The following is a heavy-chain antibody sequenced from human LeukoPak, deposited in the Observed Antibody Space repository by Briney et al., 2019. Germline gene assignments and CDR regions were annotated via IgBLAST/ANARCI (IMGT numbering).Heavy chain of an antibody. D-gene: IGHD5-24*01. CDR2: IYYSGST. CDR3: ARGQLGDAYNFEY. V-gene: IGHV4-59*01. CDR1: GGSISIYY. J-gene: IGHJ4*02. Sequence: SETLSLTCTVSGGSISIYYWSWFRQPPGKGLEWIGHIYYSGSTNYNPSLKSRVTISVDTSKNQLSLKLNSVTAADTAVYYCARGQLGDAYNFEYWGQGTVVTVSS.